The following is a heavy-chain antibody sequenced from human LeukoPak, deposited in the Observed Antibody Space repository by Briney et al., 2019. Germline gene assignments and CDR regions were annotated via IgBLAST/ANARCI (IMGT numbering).Heavy chain of an antibody. D-gene: IGHD2-21*02. V-gene: IGHV4-39*01. CDR1: GGSLRSIYNY. CDR2: IFYDGTT. J-gene: IGHJ5*02. Sequence: LETLSLTCSVSGGSLRSIYNYWAWIRQPPGRGLEWIGSIFYDGTTFYSPSLKTRVNMSVDTSMNQVSLRLNSVTAADTAIYYCARHTLVTSISTYNWFDPWGQGTLVTVSA. CDR3: ARHTLVTSISTYNWFDP.